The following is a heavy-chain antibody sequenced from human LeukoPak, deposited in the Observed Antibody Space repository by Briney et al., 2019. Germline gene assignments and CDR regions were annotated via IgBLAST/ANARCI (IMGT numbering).Heavy chain of an antibody. CDR1: GYSISSGYY. Sequence: PSETLSLTCTVSGYSISSGYYWGWIRQPPGKGLEWIGSIYHSGSTYYIPSLKSRVTISVDTSKNQFSLKLSSVTAANTAVYYCARGAPSNDAFDIWGQGTMVTVSS. V-gene: IGHV4-38-2*02. CDR3: ARGAPSNDAFDI. CDR2: IYHSGST. J-gene: IGHJ3*02.